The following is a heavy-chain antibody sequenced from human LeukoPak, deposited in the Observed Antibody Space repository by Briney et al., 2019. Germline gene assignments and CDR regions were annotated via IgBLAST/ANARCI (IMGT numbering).Heavy chain of an antibody. V-gene: IGHV1-8*03. CDR3: ATWGD. Sequence: ASVKASCKASGYTFTNYPINWVRQATGQGLEWMGWMDPNSGDTVYAQKFRGRFTVTRNTSVNTAYMELSSLRSEDTAVYYCATWGDWGQGTLVTVSS. CDR2: MDPNSGDT. D-gene: IGHD3-16*01. J-gene: IGHJ4*02. CDR1: GYTFTNYP.